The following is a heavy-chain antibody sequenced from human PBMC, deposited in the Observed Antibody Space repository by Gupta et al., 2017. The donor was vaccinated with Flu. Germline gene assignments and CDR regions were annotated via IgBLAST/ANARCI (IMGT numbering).Heavy chain of an antibody. D-gene: IGHD6-13*01. CDR3: TSKGGDSSSFGDY. V-gene: IGHV3-15*01. Sequence: VGRIKSKTDGGTTDYAAPVKGRFTISRDDSKNTLYLQMNSLKTEDTAVYYCTSKGGDSSSFGDYWGQGTLVTVSS. CDR2: IKSKTDGGTT. J-gene: IGHJ4*02.